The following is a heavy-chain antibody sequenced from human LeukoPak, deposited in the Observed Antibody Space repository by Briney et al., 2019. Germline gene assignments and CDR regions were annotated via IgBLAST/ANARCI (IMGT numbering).Heavy chain of an antibody. CDR3: ARVVVRGDDY. CDR2: ISSSSSTI. CDR1: GFSVSSNY. Sequence: GGSLRLSCAASGFSVSSNYLSWVRQAPGKGLEWVSYISSSSSTIYYADSVEGRFTISRDNAKNSLYLQMNSLRAEDTAVYYCARVVVRGDDYWGQGTLVTVSS. V-gene: IGHV3-48*01. D-gene: IGHD3-10*02. J-gene: IGHJ4*02.